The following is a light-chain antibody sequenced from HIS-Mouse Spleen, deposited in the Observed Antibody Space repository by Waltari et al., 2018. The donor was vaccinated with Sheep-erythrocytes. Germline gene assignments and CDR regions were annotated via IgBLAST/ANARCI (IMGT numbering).Light chain of an antibody. CDR1: NIGSKS. V-gene: IGLV3-21*03. J-gene: IGLJ3*02. CDR2: DDS. CDR3: QVWDSSSDPNWV. Sequence: SYVLTQPPPVSVAPGKTARITRGGNNIGSKSVHWYQQKPGQAPVLVVYDDSDRPSGIPERFSGSNSGNTATLTISRVEAGDEADYYCQVWDSSSDPNWVFGGGTKLTVL.